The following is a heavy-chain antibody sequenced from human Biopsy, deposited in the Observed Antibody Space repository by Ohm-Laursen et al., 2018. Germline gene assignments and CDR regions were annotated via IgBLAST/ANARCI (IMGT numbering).Heavy chain of an antibody. D-gene: IGHD3-22*01. CDR3: ARESDSSGYYYRDY. Sequence: SDTLSLTCAVYGGSFTGYYWSWIRQPPGKGLEWIGEINHSGSTNYNPSLKSRATISLDTSKNQLSLKLSSVTAADTAVYYCARESDSSGYYYRDYWGQGTLVTVSS. CDR2: INHSGST. CDR1: GGSFTGYY. J-gene: IGHJ4*02. V-gene: IGHV4-34*01.